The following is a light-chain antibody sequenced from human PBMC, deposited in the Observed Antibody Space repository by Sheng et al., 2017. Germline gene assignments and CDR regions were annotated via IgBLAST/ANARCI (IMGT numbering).Light chain of an antibody. CDR1: SSDIGGYNA. V-gene: IGLV2-14*03. CDR2: DVT. CDR3: AAWDDSLSGL. J-gene: IGLJ3*02. Sequence: QSALTQPASVSGSPGQSITISCTGTSSDIGGYNAVSWYQQHPGKAPKLMIYDVTNRPSGVSNRFSGSKSGNTASLTISGLQAEDEADYYCAAWDDSLSGLFGGGTKLTVL.